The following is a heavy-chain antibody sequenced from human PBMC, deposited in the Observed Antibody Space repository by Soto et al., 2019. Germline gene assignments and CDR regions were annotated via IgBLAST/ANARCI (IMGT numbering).Heavy chain of an antibody. CDR1: GFTFSDYY. CDR3: ARDGTEYYGEYYYY. Sequence: QVQLVESGGGLVKPGGSLRLSCATSGFTFSDYYMSWIRQAPGKGLERVSYIGTRGNTKYYADSVSGRFTISRDNAKNSLYLQMNILRADDTAVYYCARDGTEYYGEYYYYWGQGIPVTVSS. V-gene: IGHV3-11*01. CDR2: IGTRGNTK. J-gene: IGHJ4*02. D-gene: IGHD4-17*01.